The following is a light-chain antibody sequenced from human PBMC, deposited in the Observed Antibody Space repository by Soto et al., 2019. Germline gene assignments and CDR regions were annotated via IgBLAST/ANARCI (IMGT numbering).Light chain of an antibody. CDR1: QGISNW. CDR2: TAS. CDR3: QQASAFPIT. Sequence: DIPMTQSPSFVSASVGDRVTGACRASQGISNWLAWYQQKPGKAPKLLIYTASTLGSGVPSRFSGSGSGTDFTLTISSLQPEDFATYYCQQASAFPITFGQGTRLEIK. J-gene: IGKJ5*01. V-gene: IGKV1-12*01.